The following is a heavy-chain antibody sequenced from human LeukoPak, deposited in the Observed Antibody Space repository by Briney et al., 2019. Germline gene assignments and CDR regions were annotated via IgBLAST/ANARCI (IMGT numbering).Heavy chain of an antibody. CDR1: DGSINSYF. V-gene: IGHV4-59*08. Sequence: SETLSLTCTVSDGSINSYFWSWIRQPPGKGLEWIGYTYYSGSTNYNPSLKSRVSISVDTSKNQFSLKLSSVTAADTAVYYCVRHAPGTRRFDYWGQGTLVTVSS. CDR3: VRHAPGTRRFDY. CDR2: TYYSGST. D-gene: IGHD1-7*01. J-gene: IGHJ4*02.